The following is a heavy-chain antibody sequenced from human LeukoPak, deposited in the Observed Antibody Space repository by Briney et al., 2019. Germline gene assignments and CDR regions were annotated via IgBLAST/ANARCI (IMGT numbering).Heavy chain of an antibody. CDR1: GFTFSSYW. CDR2: IKQDGSEK. CDR3: ARDGGYSGYTFAY. J-gene: IGHJ4*02. V-gene: IGHV3-7*01. D-gene: IGHD5-12*01. Sequence: GGSLRLSCAASGFTFSSYWMSWVRQAPGKGLEWVANIKQDGSEKYYVDSVKGRFTISRDNAKNSLYLQMNSLRAEGTAVYYCARDGGYSGYTFAYWGQGTLVTVSS.